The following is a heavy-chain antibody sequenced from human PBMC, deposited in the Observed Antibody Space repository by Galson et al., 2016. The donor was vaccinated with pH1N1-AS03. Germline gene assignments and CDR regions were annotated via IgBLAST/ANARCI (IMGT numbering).Heavy chain of an antibody. D-gene: IGHD2-8*01. CDR2: VSKDGNNK. CDR3: ETMVDAHLMNVGDY. V-gene: IGHV3-30*03. Sequence: SLRLSCAVSGFTVWSSNMNWIRQAPGEGLEWVALVSKDGNNKKYADSVKGRFTISRDNPKNTVYLQMNNVRAEDAAVYYCETMVDAHLMNVGDYWGQGTLVSVSS. J-gene: IGHJ4*02. CDR1: GFTVWSSN.